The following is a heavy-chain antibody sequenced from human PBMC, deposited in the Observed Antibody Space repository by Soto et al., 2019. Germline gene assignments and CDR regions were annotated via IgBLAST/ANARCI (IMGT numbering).Heavy chain of an antibody. CDR3: ARTAPPTTYYYYYYGMDV. J-gene: IGHJ6*02. Sequence: ASVKVSCKASGHTLTTNAIHWLRRAPGQGLEWMAWINAGDGDTRYSQRFQGRLTITSETSASTAYMELSSLKTEDTAVYYCARTAPPTTYYYYYYGMDVWGQGTTVTVSS. V-gene: IGHV1-3*01. CDR1: GHTLTTNA. D-gene: IGHD1-26*01. CDR2: INAGDGDT.